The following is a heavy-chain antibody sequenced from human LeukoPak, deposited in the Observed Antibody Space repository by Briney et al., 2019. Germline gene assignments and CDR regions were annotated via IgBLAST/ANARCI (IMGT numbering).Heavy chain of an antibody. CDR2: VSGADGTT. Sequence: GGSLRLSCAASGFTLSAYGMSWVRQSPRKGLEWVSGVSGADGTTYYADSVKGRFTISRDNSKSTLYLQMNNLRAEDTAVYYCARDLGIVGATHFNAFDIWGQGTMVTVSS. CDR3: ARDLGIVGATHFNAFDI. J-gene: IGHJ3*02. CDR1: GFTLSAYG. V-gene: IGHV3-23*01. D-gene: IGHD1-26*01.